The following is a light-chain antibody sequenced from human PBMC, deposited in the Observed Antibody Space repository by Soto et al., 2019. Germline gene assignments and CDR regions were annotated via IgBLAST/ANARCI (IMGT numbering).Light chain of an antibody. V-gene: IGKV1-5*03. J-gene: IGKJ1*01. CDR2: KAS. CDR1: QTISSW. CDR3: QHYNSYSEE. Sequence: DIQMTQSPSTLSGSVGDRVTITCRASQTISSWLAWYPQKPGKAPKLLIYKASTLKSGVPSRFSGSGSGTEFTLTISSLQPDDFATYYCQHYNSYSEEFGQGTK.